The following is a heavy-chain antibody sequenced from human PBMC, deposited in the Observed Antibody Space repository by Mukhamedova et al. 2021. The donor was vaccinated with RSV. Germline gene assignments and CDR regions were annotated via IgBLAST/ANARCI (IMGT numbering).Heavy chain of an antibody. D-gene: IGHD3-16*01. CDR3: AREPQWRPDYGDFDC. Sequence: VRQAPGKGLEWVSSVSYSGSGTYYADSVKGRFTISRDNSKNTLYLQLNSLRAEDTAVYYCAREPQWRPDYGDFDCWGQGALVTV. V-gene: IGHV3-23*01. CDR2: VSYSGSGT. J-gene: IGHJ4*02.